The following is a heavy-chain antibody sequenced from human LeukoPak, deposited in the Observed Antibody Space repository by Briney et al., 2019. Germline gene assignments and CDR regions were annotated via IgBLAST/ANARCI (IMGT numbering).Heavy chain of an antibody. V-gene: IGHV1-46*01. CDR3: ARGANWNYDY. J-gene: IGHJ4*02. D-gene: IGHD1-7*01. Sequence: SVKVSCKASGYTFSNSYIHWVRQAPGQGLEWMGLINPSGGHTTYTQKYQGRVTMTRDMSTSTVYMELSSLRSDDTAVYYCARGANWNYDYWGQGTLVTVSS. CDR2: INPSGGHT. CDR1: GYTFSNSY.